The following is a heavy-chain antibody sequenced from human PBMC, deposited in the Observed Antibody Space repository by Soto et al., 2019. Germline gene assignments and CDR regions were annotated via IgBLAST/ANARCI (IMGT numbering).Heavy chain of an antibody. Sequence: GGSLRLSCAASGFTFNNFAMSWVRQAPGKGLEWVSSIGTANGLKFTAASVKGRFTISRDDSKNTLYLEMNSLRAEDTAIYYCAGGYDFWSGFYPPYPDLDSWGQGTLVTVSS. CDR2: IGTANGLK. CDR1: GFTFNNFA. V-gene: IGHV3-23*01. J-gene: IGHJ5*01. D-gene: IGHD3-3*01. CDR3: AGGYDFWSGFYPPYPDLDS.